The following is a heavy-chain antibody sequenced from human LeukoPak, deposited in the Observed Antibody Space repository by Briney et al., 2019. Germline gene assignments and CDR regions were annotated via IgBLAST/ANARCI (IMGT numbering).Heavy chain of an antibody. V-gene: IGHV4-39*07. CDR1: GGSISSSSYY. J-gene: IGHJ5*02. Sequence: SETLSFTCTVSGGSISSSSYYWGWMRQPPGKGLEWIGSIYYSGSTYYNPSLKSRVTISVDTSKNQFSLKLSSVTAADTAVYYCARKVLGYCSGGSCYSNWFDPWGQGTLVTVSS. D-gene: IGHD2-15*01. CDR2: IYYSGST. CDR3: ARKVLGYCSGGSCYSNWFDP.